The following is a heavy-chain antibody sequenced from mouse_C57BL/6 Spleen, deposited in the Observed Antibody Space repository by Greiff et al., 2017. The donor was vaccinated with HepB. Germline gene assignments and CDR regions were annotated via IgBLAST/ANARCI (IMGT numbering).Heavy chain of an antibody. CDR3: ARGDDYDELDYAMDY. V-gene: IGHV14-2*01. CDR2: IDPEDGET. J-gene: IGHJ4*01. CDR1: GFNIKDYY. Sequence: EVKLVESGAELVKPGASVKLSCTASGFNIKDYYMHWVKQRTEQGLEWIGRIDPEDGETKYAPKFQGKATITADTSSNTAYLQLSSLTSEDTAVYYCARGDDYDELDYAMDYWGQGTSVTVSS. D-gene: IGHD2-4*01.